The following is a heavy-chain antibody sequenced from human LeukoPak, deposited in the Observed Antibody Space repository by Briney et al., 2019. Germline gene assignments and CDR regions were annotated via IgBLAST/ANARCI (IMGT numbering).Heavy chain of an antibody. J-gene: IGHJ4*02. V-gene: IGHV1-46*01. Sequence: GESLKISCKASGYTFSSYHMHWVRQAPGQGLEWMAIINPSGGSTTYAQNFQGRVTVTSDMSTSTVYMELRNLRSDDTAMYYCARDGSHYGDSDYWGQGTLVTVSS. CDR2: INPSGGST. CDR3: ARDGSHYGDSDY. CDR1: GYTFSSYH. D-gene: IGHD4-17*01.